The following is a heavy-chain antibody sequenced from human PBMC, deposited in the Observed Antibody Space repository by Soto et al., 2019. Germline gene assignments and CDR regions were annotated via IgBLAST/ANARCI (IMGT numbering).Heavy chain of an antibody. J-gene: IGHJ4*02. CDR1: GLTFSSYA. V-gene: IGHV3-30-3*01. D-gene: IGHD3-22*01. CDR2: ISYDGSNK. Sequence: QVQLVESGGGVVQPGRSLRLSCAASGLTFSSYAMHWVRQAPGKGLEWVAVISYDGSNKYYADSVKGRFTISRDNSKNTLYLQMNSLRAEDTAVYYCARGVGYYDGPFDYWGQGTLVTVSS. CDR3: ARGVGYYDGPFDY.